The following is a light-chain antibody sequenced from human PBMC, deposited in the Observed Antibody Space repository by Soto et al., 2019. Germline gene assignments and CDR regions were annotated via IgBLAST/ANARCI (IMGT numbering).Light chain of an antibody. CDR2: GAS. Sequence: VLTQSPGTLSLSPGERATLSCRASQNVLNNYLSWYQQKPGQAPRLLIYGASTRATGIPDRFSGSGSGTDFTLIISRLEPEDFAVYYCQQYGGSPLYTFGRGTKLEI. V-gene: IGKV3-20*01. J-gene: IGKJ2*01. CDR1: QNVLNNY. CDR3: QQYGGSPLYT.